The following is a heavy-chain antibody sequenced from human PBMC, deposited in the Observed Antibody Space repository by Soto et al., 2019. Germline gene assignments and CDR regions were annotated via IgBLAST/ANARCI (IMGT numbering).Heavy chain of an antibody. J-gene: IGHJ4*02. D-gene: IGHD1-7*01. CDR3: ARDMTRTVVPYFDS. CDR1: GGTFSNYV. Sequence: VQLVQSGAEVKKPGSSVKVSCKASGGTFSNYVVNWVRQAPGQGLEWMGRIIPISGAANYAQKFQGRVTFTPDKSTSTSYMELRSLRSEDTAVYYCARDMTRTVVPYFDSWGQGTLVTVSS. V-gene: IGHV1-69*06. CDR2: IIPISGAA.